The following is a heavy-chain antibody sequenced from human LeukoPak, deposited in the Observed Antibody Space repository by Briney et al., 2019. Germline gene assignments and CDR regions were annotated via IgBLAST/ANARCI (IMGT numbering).Heavy chain of an antibody. CDR3: ARVPRRGYYHGSGSYYYFDY. Sequence: RGESLKISCKGSGYSFTSYWIGWVRQMPGKGLEWMGIIYPGDSDTRYSPSFQGQVTISADKSISTAYLQWSSLKASDTAMYYCARVPRRGYYHGSGSYYYFDYWGQGTLVTVSS. D-gene: IGHD3-10*01. V-gene: IGHV5-51*01. J-gene: IGHJ4*02. CDR2: IYPGDSDT. CDR1: GYSFTSYW.